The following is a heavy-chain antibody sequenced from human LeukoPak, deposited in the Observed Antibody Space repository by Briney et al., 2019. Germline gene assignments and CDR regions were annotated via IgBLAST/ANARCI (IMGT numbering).Heavy chain of an antibody. D-gene: IGHD6-19*01. J-gene: IGHJ4*02. V-gene: IGHV5-51*01. CDR1: GYSLTRYW. CDR2: IYPLDSDT. Sequence: PGESLKISCKGSGYSLTRYWIGWVRQMPGKGLEWMGIIYPLDSDTRYSPSFQGQVTISADKSTNTAYLQWSSLKASDTGMYYCARHPQTYSSGWYLRDYWGQGTLVTVSS. CDR3: ARHPQTYSSGWYLRDY.